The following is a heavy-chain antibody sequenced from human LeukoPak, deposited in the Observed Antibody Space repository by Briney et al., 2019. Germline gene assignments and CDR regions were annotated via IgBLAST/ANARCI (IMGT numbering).Heavy chain of an antibody. V-gene: IGHV3-23*01. CDR3: AKDKRGGSDYVYFDY. Sequence: GGSLRLSCAASGFSFSNYAMTWVRHPPGKGLEWVSPISGSGGTTYYADSVKGRFIVSRDNSKNTVYLQMTSLRVEDTAVYFCAKDKRGGSDYVYFDYWGQGTLVTVSS. J-gene: IGHJ4*02. D-gene: IGHD4-17*01. CDR2: ISGSGGTT. CDR1: GFSFSNYA.